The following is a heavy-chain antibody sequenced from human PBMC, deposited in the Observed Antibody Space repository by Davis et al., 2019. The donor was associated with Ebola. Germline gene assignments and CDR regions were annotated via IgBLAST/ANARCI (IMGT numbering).Heavy chain of an antibody. CDR3: ATRFSNSDGALDI. Sequence: GESLKISCAASGFIVSDKYMSWVRQAPGKGLEWVGLIWYDGSVKYYGDSVKGRFTISRDNSKDSAYLQMTSLRVEDTAVYYCATRFSNSDGALDIWGRGTLVTVSS. V-gene: IGHV3-33*03. D-gene: IGHD1-7*01. CDR2: IWYDGSVK. J-gene: IGHJ3*02. CDR1: GFIVSDKY.